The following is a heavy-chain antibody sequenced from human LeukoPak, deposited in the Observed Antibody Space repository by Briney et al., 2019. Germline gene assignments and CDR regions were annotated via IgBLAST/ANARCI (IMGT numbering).Heavy chain of an antibody. V-gene: IGHV3-53*01. J-gene: IGHJ1*01. CDR2: IYSSGST. CDR3: ARRTEAAPGEFFLH. Sequence: PGGSLRLSCAGSGFIVSSSYTSWVRQAPGKGLEWVSAIYSSGSTDYADSVRGRFTIARDTSKNMVYLQMNSLTAEDTAIYYCARRTEAAPGEFFLHWGQGTLVTVSS. CDR1: GFIVSSSY. D-gene: IGHD6-19*01.